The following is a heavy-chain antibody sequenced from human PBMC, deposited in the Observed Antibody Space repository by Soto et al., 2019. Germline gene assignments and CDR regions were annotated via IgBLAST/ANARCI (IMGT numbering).Heavy chain of an antibody. CDR1: GGSISSGGYY. CDR2: IYYSGST. CDR3: ARAGSDYGDYETDY. J-gene: IGHJ4*02. Sequence: LSLTCTVSGGSISSGGYYWSWIRKHPGKGLEWIGYIYYSGSTYYNPSLKSRVTISVDTSKNQFSLKLSSVTAADTAVYYCARAGSDYGDYETDYWGQGTLVTVSS. D-gene: IGHD4-17*01. V-gene: IGHV4-31*03.